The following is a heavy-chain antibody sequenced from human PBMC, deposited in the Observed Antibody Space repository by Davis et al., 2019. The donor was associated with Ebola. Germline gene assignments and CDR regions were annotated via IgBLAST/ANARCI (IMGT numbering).Heavy chain of an antibody. V-gene: IGHV1-18*01. J-gene: IGHJ5*02. CDR1: GYTFTSYG. D-gene: IGHD6-19*01. Sequence: ASVKVSCKASGYTFTSYGISWVRQAPGQGLEWMGWISAYNGNTNYAQKLQGRVTMTTDTSTSTSYMELSSLRSEDTAVFYCARGKTVAGTRGLSWFDPWGPGTLATVSS. CDR2: ISAYNGNT. CDR3: ARGKTVAGTRGLSWFDP.